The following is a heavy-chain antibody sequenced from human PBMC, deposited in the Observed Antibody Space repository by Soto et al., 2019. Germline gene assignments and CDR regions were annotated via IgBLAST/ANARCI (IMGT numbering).Heavy chain of an antibody. Sequence: GGSLRLSCAASGFTFGSYSMNWVRQAPGKGLEWVSSISSSSYIYYADSVKGRFTISRDNAKNSLYLQMNSLRAEDTAVYYCGRDPSLRGRGFAPQTDVWGKGTTVTVSS. CDR1: GFTFGSYS. CDR3: GRDPSLRGRGFAPQTDV. CDR2: ISSSSYI. V-gene: IGHV3-21*01. J-gene: IGHJ6*04. D-gene: IGHD3-10*01.